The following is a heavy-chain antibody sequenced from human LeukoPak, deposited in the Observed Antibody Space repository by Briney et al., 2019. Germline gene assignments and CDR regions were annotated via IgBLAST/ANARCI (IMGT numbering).Heavy chain of an antibody. V-gene: IGHV4-39*07. J-gene: IGHJ4*02. Sequence: SETLSLTCTVSGGSISSSSYYWTWIRQPPGKGLEWNGEINHSGSTNYNPSLKSRVTISVDTSKNQFSLKLSSVTAADTAAYYCASDQLGYSSSSVEVYWGQGTLVTVSS. D-gene: IGHD6-6*01. CDR1: GGSISSSSYY. CDR2: INHSGST. CDR3: ASDQLGYSSSSVEVY.